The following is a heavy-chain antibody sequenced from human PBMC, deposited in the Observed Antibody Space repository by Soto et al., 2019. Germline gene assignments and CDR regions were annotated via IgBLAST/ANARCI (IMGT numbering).Heavy chain of an antibody. CDR2: INHSGST. J-gene: IGHJ6*03. V-gene: IGHV4-34*01. D-gene: IGHD3-3*02. CDR1: GGSFSGYY. Sequence: QVQLQQWGAGLLKPSETLSLTCAVYGGSFSGYYWSWIRQPPGKGLERIGEINHSGSTNYNPSLKSRVTISVDTSKNQFSLKLSSVTAADTAVYYCARGRRPLGTYYYYYYMDVWGKGTTVTVSS. CDR3: ARGRRPLGTYYYYYYMDV.